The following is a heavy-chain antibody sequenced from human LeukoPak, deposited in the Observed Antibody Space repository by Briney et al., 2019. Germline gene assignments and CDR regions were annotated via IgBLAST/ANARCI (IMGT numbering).Heavy chain of an antibody. V-gene: IGHV4-4*07. Sequence: SETLSLTCTVSGGSISSYYWSWIRQPAGKGLEWIGRIYTSGGTNYNPSLKSRVTMSVDTSKNQFSPKLSSVTAADTAVYYCARSQGDYYYYYYMDVWGKGTTVTVSS. J-gene: IGHJ6*03. D-gene: IGHD3-16*01. CDR2: IYTSGGT. CDR1: GGSISSYY. CDR3: ARSQGDYYYYYYMDV.